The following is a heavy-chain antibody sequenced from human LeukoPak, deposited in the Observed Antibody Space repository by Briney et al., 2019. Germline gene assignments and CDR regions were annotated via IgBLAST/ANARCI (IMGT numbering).Heavy chain of an antibody. CDR1: GYSFTNYY. Sequence: ASVRVSCKASGYSFTNYYMHWVRQAPGQGLEWIGMINPSGASTTYAQNFQGRVTMTRDMSTSTVYMELSSLTSEDTAVYYCARTRGYYFDYWGQGALVTVSS. V-gene: IGHV1-46*01. CDR3: ARTRGYYFDY. J-gene: IGHJ4*02. CDR2: INPSGAST.